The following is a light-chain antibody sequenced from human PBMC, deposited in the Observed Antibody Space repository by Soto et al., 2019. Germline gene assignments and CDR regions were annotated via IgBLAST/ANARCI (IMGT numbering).Light chain of an antibody. CDR3: QSYDRSLRGYV. CDR1: SSNIGAGHD. V-gene: IGLV1-40*01. Sequence: QSVLTQPPSVSGAPGQSVTISCTGSSSNIGAGHDVHWYQQFPGTAPKVLIYGNNNRPSGVPDRFSGSKSGTSASLAITGLQAEDEADYYCQSYDRSLRGYVFGTGTKVPVL. CDR2: GNN. J-gene: IGLJ1*01.